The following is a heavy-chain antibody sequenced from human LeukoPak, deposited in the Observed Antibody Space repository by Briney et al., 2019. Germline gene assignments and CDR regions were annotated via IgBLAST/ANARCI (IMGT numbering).Heavy chain of an antibody. CDR2: IFTTEVT. CDR1: GGSISSYY. D-gene: IGHD1-26*01. J-gene: IGHJ5*02. V-gene: IGHV4-4*09. CDR3: ARSDGIVGEEAWFDP. Sequence: SETLSLTCTVSGGSISSYYWSWIRQPAGKGLEWIGYIFTTEVTNYSPSLKSRVTISVDTSKNQFSLRLSSVTAADTAVYYCARSDGIVGEEAWFDPWGQGTLVTVSS.